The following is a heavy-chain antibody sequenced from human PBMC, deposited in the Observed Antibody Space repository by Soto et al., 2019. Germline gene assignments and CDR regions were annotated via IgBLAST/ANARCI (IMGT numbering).Heavy chain of an antibody. V-gene: IGHV1-69*08. Sequence: QVQLVQSGAEVKKPGSSVKVSCKASGGTFSSYTISWVRQAPGQGLEWMGRIIPILGIANYAQKFQGRVTITADKSTRKAYMELSSMRSEETDVYYCPREAAYGDSDNDSWGQGTLVTVSS. CDR1: GGTFSSYT. CDR3: PREAAYGDSDNDS. J-gene: IGHJ4*02. D-gene: IGHD4-17*01. CDR2: IIPILGIA.